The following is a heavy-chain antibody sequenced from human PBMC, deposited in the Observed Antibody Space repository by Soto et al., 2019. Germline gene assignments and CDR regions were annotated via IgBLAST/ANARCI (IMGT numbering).Heavy chain of an antibody. CDR1: GFTFSDYA. J-gene: IGHJ4*02. CDR2: ISSNAGSI. D-gene: IGHD3-22*01. CDR3: AKRGHYDGSTSSAPFEN. Sequence: PGGSLRLACAGSGFTFSDYAMSWVRQAPGKGLEWVSSISSNAGSIYYADSVEGRFTISRDNSKNTLSLQMNSLRAEDTALYYCAKRGHYDGSTSSAPFENWGPGTLVTVSS. V-gene: IGHV3-23*01.